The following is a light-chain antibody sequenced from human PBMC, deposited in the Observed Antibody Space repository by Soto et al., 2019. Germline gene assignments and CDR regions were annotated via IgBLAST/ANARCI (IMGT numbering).Light chain of an antibody. CDR3: QQRSNWPLT. V-gene: IGKV3D-20*02. Sequence: ESLLAPSPGALSLSPGERATLSCGASQSFSSNYLAWYQQKPGQGPRLLIFGASSRATGIPDRFSGSGSGTDFTLTISRLEPEDFAVYYCQQRSNWPLTFGGGTKVDIK. J-gene: IGKJ4*01. CDR1: QSFSSNY. CDR2: GAS.